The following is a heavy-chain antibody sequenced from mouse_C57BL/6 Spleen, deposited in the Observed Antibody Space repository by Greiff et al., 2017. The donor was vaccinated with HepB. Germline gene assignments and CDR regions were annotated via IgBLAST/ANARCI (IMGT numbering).Heavy chain of an antibody. CDR1: GYTFTSYW. CDR3: ARQGGNYVKGISYAMDY. Sequence: LQQPGTELVKPGASVKLSCKASGYTFTSYWMHWVKQRPGQGLEWIGNINPSNGGTNYNEKFKSKATLTVDKSSSTAYMQLSSLTSEDSAVYYCARQGGNYVKGISYAMDYWGQGTSVTVSS. V-gene: IGHV1-53*01. CDR2: INPSNGGT. J-gene: IGHJ4*01. D-gene: IGHD2-1*01.